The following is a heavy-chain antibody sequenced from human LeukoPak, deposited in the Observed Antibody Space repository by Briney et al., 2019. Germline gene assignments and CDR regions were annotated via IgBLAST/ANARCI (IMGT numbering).Heavy chain of an antibody. CDR3: ARLDDRTARIAVGRSSTWSSRRGFDY. D-gene: IGHD6-13*01. Sequence: SETLSLTCTVSGGSISSYCWSWLRQPPGKGLEWIGYIYYSGSTYYNPSLKSRVTISVDTSKNQFSLKLNSVTAADTAVYYCARLDDRTARIAVGRSSTWSSRRGFDYWGQGTLVTVSS. V-gene: IGHV4-59*04. CDR2: IYYSGST. CDR1: GGSISSYC. J-gene: IGHJ4*02.